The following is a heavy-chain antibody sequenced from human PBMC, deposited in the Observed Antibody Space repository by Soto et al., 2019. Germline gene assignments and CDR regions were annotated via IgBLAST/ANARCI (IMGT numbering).Heavy chain of an antibody. D-gene: IGHD2-15*01. V-gene: IGHV4-34*01. J-gene: IGHJ6*03. CDR2: INHSGST. Sequence: SETLSLTCAVYGGSFSGYYWSWIRQPPGKGLEWIGEINHSGSTNYNPSLKSRVTISVDTSKNQFSLKLSSVTAADTAVYYCARLTRGRYCSGGSCYSDYYYYYMDVWGKGTTVTVSS. CDR1: GGSFSGYY. CDR3: ARLTRGRYCSGGSCYSDYYYYYMDV.